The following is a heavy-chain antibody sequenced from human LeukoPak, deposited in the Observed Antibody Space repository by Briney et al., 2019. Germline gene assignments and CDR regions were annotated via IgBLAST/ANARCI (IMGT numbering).Heavy chain of an antibody. CDR2: IYYSGCT. J-gene: IGHJ6*02. CDR3: ARADCSSTSCRSIYHYYYYGMDV. CDR1: GGSISSGGYY. D-gene: IGHD2-2*01. V-gene: IGHV4-31*03. Sequence: SETLSLTCTVSGGSISSGGYYWSWIRQHPGKGLEWIGYIYYSGCTYYNPSLKSRVTISVDTSKNQFSLKLSSVTAADTAVYYCARADCSSTSCRSIYHYYYYGMDVWGQGTTVTVSS.